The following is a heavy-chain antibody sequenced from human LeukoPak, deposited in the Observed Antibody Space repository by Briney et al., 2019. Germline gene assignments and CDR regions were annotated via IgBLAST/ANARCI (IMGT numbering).Heavy chain of an antibody. V-gene: IGHV3-30*02. J-gene: IGHJ4*02. CDR3: VRDDDRPDNGLDY. CDR2: MQYDGSVE. Sequence: GGSLRLSCAVSGFSLSNYGIHWVRQAPGKGLEWVTFMQYDGSVEFYADSVKGRFTMSRDNSKNTAFLQMNSLRAEDTAVYYCVRDDDRPDNGLDYWGQGTLVTVSS. D-gene: IGHD3-22*01. CDR1: GFSLSNYG.